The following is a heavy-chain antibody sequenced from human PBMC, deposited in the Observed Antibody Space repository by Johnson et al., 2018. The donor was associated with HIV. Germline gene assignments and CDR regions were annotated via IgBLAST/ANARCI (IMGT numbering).Heavy chain of an antibody. Sequence: QVQLVESGGGLVQPGRSLRLSCAASGFTFSSYGMHWVRQAPGKGLEWVAVIWYDGINKYYADSVKGRFTISRDNSKNTLYLQMNSLRAEDTAVYYCAKDRDGWELLEVDAFDIWGQGTMVTVS. J-gene: IGHJ3*02. CDR1: GFTFSSYG. CDR2: IWYDGINK. CDR3: AKDRDGWELLEVDAFDI. V-gene: IGHV3-33*06. D-gene: IGHD1-26*01.